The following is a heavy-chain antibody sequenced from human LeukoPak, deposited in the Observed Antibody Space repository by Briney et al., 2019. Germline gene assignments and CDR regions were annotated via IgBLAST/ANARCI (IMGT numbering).Heavy chain of an antibody. J-gene: IGHJ4*02. CDR3: SRNNWNQLDY. Sequence: PGGSLRLSCAASGFTFSSYAMHWVRQAPGKGLEWVAVISYDGSNKYYADSVKGRFTISRDNSKNTLYLQMNSLRAEDTAVYYCSRNNWNQLDYWGQGTLVTVSS. CDR1: GFTFSSYA. D-gene: IGHD1-20*01. V-gene: IGHV3-30*04. CDR2: ISYDGSNK.